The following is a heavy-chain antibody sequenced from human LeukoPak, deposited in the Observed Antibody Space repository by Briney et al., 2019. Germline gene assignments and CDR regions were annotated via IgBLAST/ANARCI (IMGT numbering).Heavy chain of an antibody. CDR1: GFTVSSNE. CDR3: AKCWTSDGVCLNFDH. V-gene: IGHV3-38-3*01. CDR2: ISGGST. D-gene: IGHD2-8*01. J-gene: IGHJ4*02. Sequence: GGSLRLSCAASGFTVSSNEMSWVRQAPGKGLEWVSSISGGSTYYADSRKGRFTISRDNSKNTLHLQMNSLRVEDTAVYYCAKCWTSDGVCLNFDHWGQGALVTVSS.